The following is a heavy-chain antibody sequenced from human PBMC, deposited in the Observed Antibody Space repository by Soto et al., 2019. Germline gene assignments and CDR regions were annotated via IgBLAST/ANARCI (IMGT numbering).Heavy chain of an antibody. CDR3: AKVKGRYSSATGDDY. CDR2: ISYDGSNK. D-gene: IGHD6-25*01. Sequence: GGSLRLSCAASGFTFSSYGMHWVRQAPGKGLEWVAVISYDGSNKYYADSVKGRFTISRDNSKNTLYLQMNSLRAEDTAVYYCAKVKGRYSSATGDDYWCQGTQVTVSS. CDR1: GFTFSSYG. J-gene: IGHJ4*02. V-gene: IGHV3-30*18.